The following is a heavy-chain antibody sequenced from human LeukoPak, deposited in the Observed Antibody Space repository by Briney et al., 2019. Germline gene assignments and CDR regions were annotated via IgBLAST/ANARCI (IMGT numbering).Heavy chain of an antibody. Sequence: SQTLSLTCTVSGGSISSGGYYWSWIRQPPGKGLEWIGYIYHSESTYYNPSLESRVTISVDRSKNQFSLKLSSVTAADTAVYYCARGPYQVPHAFDIWGQGTMVTVSS. V-gene: IGHV4-30-2*01. J-gene: IGHJ3*02. D-gene: IGHD2-2*01. CDR2: IYHSEST. CDR3: ARGPYQVPHAFDI. CDR1: GGSISSGGYY.